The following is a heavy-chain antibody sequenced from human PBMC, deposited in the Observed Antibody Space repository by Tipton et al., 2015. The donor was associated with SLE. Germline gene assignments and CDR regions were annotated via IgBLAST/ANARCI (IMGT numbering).Heavy chain of an antibody. CDR3: ARGRVVVNAYYFDY. CDR2: INPSGST. Sequence: TLSLTCAVYGGSFSGYYWSWIRQPPGKGLEWIGEINPSGSTNYNPSLKSRVTISVDTSKNQFSLKLSSVTAADTAVYYCARGRVVVNAYYFDYWGQGTLVTVSS. V-gene: IGHV4-34*01. D-gene: IGHD3-22*01. J-gene: IGHJ4*02. CDR1: GGSFSGYY.